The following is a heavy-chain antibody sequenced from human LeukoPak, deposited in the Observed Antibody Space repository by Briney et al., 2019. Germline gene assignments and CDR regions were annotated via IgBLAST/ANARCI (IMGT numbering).Heavy chain of an antibody. D-gene: IGHD6-13*01. CDR2: IYYSGST. V-gene: IGHV4-59*08. Sequence: SETLSLTCTVSGGSISSYYWSWIRQPPGKGLEWIGYIYYSGSTNYNPSLKSRVTISVDTSKNQFSLSLSSVTAADTAVYYCARKSSSWPYYYFDHWGLGTLVTVSS. CDR3: ARKSSSWPYYYFDH. CDR1: GGSISSYY. J-gene: IGHJ4*02.